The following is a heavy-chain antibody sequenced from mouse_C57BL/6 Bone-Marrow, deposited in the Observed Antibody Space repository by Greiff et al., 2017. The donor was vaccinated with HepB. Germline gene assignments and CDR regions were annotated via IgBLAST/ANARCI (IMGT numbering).Heavy chain of an antibody. CDR2: IDPSDSET. Sequence: QVQLQQPGAELVRPGSSVKLSCKASGYTFTSYWMHWVKQRPIQGLEWIGNIDPSDSETHYNQKFKDKATLTVDKSSSTAYMQLSSLTSEDSAVYYCARGVTLWYLWYFDVWGTGTTVTVSS. CDR1: GYTFTSYW. V-gene: IGHV1-52*01. J-gene: IGHJ1*03. CDR3: ARGVTLWYLWYFDV. D-gene: IGHD2-1*01.